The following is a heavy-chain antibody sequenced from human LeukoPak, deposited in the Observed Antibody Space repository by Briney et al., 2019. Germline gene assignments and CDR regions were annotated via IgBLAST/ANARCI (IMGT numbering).Heavy chain of an antibody. Sequence: SVKVSCKASGGTCSSYAISWVRQAPGQGLEWMGGIIPIFGTANYAQKFQGRVTITADESTSTAYMELSSLRSEDTAVYYCARDRRVVRFLEWSPDFDIWGQGTMVTVSS. CDR2: IIPIFGTA. D-gene: IGHD3-3*01. J-gene: IGHJ3*02. CDR3: ARDRRVVRFLEWSPDFDI. V-gene: IGHV1-69*13. CDR1: GGTCSSYA.